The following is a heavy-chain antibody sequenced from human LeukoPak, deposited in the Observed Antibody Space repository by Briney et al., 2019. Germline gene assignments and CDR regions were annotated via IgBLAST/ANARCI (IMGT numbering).Heavy chain of an antibody. J-gene: IGHJ4*02. CDR2: ISYSGST. V-gene: IGHV4-59*01. CDR1: VGPISNYY. Sequence: PSETLSLICNVSVGPISNYYWSWIRQSPGKGLEWIGYISYSGSTNYNPSLKSRVSISVDTSKNHFSLKLTSVTAADTAVYYCARRRYLTSGSFDYWGQGTLVTVSS. D-gene: IGHD3-10*01. CDR3: ARRRYLTSGSFDY.